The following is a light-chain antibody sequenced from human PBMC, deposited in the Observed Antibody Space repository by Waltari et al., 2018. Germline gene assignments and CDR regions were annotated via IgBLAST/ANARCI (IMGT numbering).Light chain of an antibody. V-gene: IGLV1-47*01. Sequence: QSVLTQPPPASGTPGQTVTISCSGSDSNLGANYVYWFQQLPETAPKLLIYRNDQRPSGVPDRFSGSKSVTSASLAISGLRSEDEASYYCASWDDNLSGSLFGGGTKLTVL. J-gene: IGLJ2*01. CDR1: DSNLGANY. CDR3: ASWDDNLSGSL. CDR2: RND.